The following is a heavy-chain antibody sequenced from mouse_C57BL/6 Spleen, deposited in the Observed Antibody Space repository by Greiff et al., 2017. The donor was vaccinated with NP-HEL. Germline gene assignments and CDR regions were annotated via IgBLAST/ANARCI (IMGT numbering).Heavy chain of an antibody. CDR2: IDPSDSYT. CDR1: GYTFTSYW. J-gene: IGHJ3*01. V-gene: IGHV1-69*01. D-gene: IGHD1-1*01. Sequence: QVQLQQPGAELVMPGASVKLSCKASGYTFTSYWMHWVKQRPGQGLEWIGEIDPSDSYTNYNQKFKGKSTLTVDKSSSTAYMQLSSLASEDSAVYYCASHYYYGSSPFAYWGQGTLVTVSA. CDR3: ASHYYYGSSPFAY.